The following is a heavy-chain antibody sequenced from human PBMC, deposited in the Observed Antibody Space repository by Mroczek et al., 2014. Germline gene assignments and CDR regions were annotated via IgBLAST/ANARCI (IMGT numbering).Heavy chain of an antibody. Sequence: VQLVQSGGGLVKPGGSLRLSCAASGFTFSSYSMNWVRQAPGKGLEWVSSISSSSSYIYYADSVKGRFTISRDNAKNSLYLQMNSLRAEDTAVYYCAREYGPWGNRGAYYYYGMDVWGQGTTVTVSS. CDR2: ISSSSSYI. D-gene: IGHD4-17*01. CDR3: AREYGPWGNRGAYYYYGMDV. J-gene: IGHJ6*02. V-gene: IGHV3-21*01. CDR1: GFTFSSYS.